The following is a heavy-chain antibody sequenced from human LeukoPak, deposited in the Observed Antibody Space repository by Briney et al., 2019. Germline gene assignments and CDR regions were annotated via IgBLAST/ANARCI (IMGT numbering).Heavy chain of an antibody. D-gene: IGHD5-18*01. V-gene: IGHV4-39*07. CDR2: INHSGST. CDR1: GGSISSSSYY. Sequence: PSETLSLTCTVSGGSISSSSYYWGWIRQPPGKGLEWIGEINHSGSTNYNPSLKSRVTISVDTSKNQFSLKLSSVTAADTAVYYCARARRGYSYGYGHFDYWGQGTLVTVSS. CDR3: ARARRGYSYGYGHFDY. J-gene: IGHJ4*02.